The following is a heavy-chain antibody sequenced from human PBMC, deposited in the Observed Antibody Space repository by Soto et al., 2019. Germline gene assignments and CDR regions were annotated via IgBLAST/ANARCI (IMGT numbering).Heavy chain of an antibody. CDR2: IYHSGST. CDR1: GGSISSGGYS. J-gene: IGHJ4*02. CDR3: AGGPGVARNY. D-gene: IGHD5-12*01. Sequence: QLQLQESGSGLVKPSQTLSLTCAVSGGSISSGGYSWSWIRQPPGKGLEWIGYIYHSGSTYYNPSPKSRVTRSVDRSKNQFSLKLSSVTAADTAVDDCAGGPGVARNYGGQGTLVPVSS. V-gene: IGHV4-30-2*01.